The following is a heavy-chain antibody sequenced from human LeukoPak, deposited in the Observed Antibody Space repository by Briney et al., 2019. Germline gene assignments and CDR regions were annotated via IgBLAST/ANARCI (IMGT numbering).Heavy chain of an antibody. CDR3: AKRDYYDTSGYAPLFDK. CDR2: ISEDAGRI. V-gene: IGHV3-23*01. J-gene: IGHJ4*02. Sequence: GGSLRLSCAASGFPFSGYAMSWVRQAPGKGCQWVSGISEDAGRIYYADSVRGRFTISRDNSRHTLYLQMNRLRGEDTAVYYCAKRDYYDTSGYAPLFDKWGQGTLVIVST. D-gene: IGHD3-22*01. CDR1: GFPFSGYA.